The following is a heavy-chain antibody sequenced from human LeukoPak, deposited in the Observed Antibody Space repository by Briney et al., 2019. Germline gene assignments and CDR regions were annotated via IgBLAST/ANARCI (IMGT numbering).Heavy chain of an antibody. CDR1: GFTFNSYW. CDR3: AKGLYYYDSSGVFDY. J-gene: IGHJ4*02. CDR2: INGDGGRT. Sequence: PRGSLRLSCAASGFTFNSYWMHWVRHPLGKGLVWVSRINGDGGRTNYADSVKGRFTVSRDNAKNSLCLQMNSLRDEDTALYYCAKGLYYYDSSGVFDYWGQGTLVTVSA. V-gene: IGHV3-74*01. D-gene: IGHD3-22*01.